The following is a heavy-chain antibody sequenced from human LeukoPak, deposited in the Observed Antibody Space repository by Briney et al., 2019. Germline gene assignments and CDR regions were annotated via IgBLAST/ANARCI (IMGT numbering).Heavy chain of an antibody. V-gene: IGHV1-69*04. J-gene: IGHJ4*02. Sequence: ASVKVSCKASGGTFSSYAISWVRQAPGQGLEWMGRIIPILGIANYAQKFQGRVTITADKSTSTAYMELSSLRSEDTAVYYCARTPNAGYGDYPDYWGQGTLVTVSS. CDR1: GGTFSSYA. CDR2: IIPILGIA. CDR3: ARTPNAGYGDYPDY. D-gene: IGHD4-17*01.